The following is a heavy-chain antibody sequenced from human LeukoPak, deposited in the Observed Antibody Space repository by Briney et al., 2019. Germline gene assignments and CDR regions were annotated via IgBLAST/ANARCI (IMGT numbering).Heavy chain of an antibody. CDR1: GGSFSGYY. J-gene: IGHJ5*02. CDR3: ASSCSSTSCYGRYNWFDP. D-gene: IGHD2-2*01. CDR2: INHSGST. V-gene: IGHV4-34*01. Sequence: SETLSLTCAVYGGSFSGYYWSWIRQPPGKGLEWIGEINHSGSTNYNPSLKSRVTISVDTSKNQFSLKLSSVTAADTAVYYCASSCSSTSCYGRYNWFDPWGQGTLVTVSS.